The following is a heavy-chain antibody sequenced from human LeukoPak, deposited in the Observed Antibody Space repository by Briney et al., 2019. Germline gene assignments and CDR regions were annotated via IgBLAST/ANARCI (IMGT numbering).Heavy chain of an antibody. CDR3: ARGKIAVAVEDY. Sequence: ASVKVSCKASGYTFINYYMHWVRQAPGQGLEWMGWISAYNGNTNYAQKLQGRVTMTTDTSTSTAYMELRSLRSDDTAVYYCARGKIAVAVEDYWGQGTLVTVSS. CDR2: ISAYNGNT. J-gene: IGHJ4*02. D-gene: IGHD6-19*01. V-gene: IGHV1-18*04. CDR1: GYTFINYY.